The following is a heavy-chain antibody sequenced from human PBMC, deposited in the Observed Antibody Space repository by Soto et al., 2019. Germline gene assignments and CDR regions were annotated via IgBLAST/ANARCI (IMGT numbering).Heavy chain of an antibody. D-gene: IGHD2-15*01. CDR2: IWYDGSNK. Sequence: QVQLVESGGGVVQPGRSLRLSCAASGFTFSSYGMHWVRQAPGKGLEWVAVIWYDGSNKYYADSVKGRFTISRDNSKNTLYLQMTRLRAEDTAVYYCASEYCSGGSCYYYGIDVWGHGTTVTVSS. J-gene: IGHJ6*02. V-gene: IGHV3-33*01. CDR3: ASEYCSGGSCYYYGIDV. CDR1: GFTFSSYG.